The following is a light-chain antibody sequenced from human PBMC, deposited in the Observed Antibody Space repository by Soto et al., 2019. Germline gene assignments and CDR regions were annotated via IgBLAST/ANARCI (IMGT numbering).Light chain of an antibody. CDR1: NSNLGAGYD. CDR2: GNR. J-gene: IGLJ3*02. Sequence: QSVLTQPPSVSGAPGQRVTISCTGNNSNLGAGYDVHWYQQLPGAAPKLVIFGNRNRPSGVPERFSGSKSGTSASLAITGLQAEDEADYYCQAYDYSLTAFEFDGGTQLTVL. CDR3: QAYDYSLTAFE. V-gene: IGLV1-40*01.